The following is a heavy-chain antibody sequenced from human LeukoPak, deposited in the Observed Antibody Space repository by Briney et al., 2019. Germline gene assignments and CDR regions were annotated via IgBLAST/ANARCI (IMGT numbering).Heavy chain of an antibody. CDR2: ISGNSGST. CDR3: AKAPPPVSSSYFDY. Sequence: PGGSLRLSCAASGFTFSSYAMSWVRQAPGKGLEWVSAISGNSGSTYYADSVKGRFTISRDNSKTPLYLKMNSLRAEDTAVYYCAKAPPPVSSSYFDYWGQGTLVTVSS. V-gene: IGHV3-23*01. J-gene: IGHJ4*02. CDR1: GFTFSSYA. D-gene: IGHD5/OR15-5a*01.